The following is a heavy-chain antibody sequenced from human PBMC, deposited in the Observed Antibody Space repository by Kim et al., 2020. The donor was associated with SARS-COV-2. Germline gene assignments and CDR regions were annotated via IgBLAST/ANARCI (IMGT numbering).Heavy chain of an antibody. Sequence: IYYADSVKGRFPISRDNAKNSLYLQMNSLRAEDTAVYYCARDPSRSDIDYWGQGTLVTVSS. CDR3: ARDPSRSDIDY. V-gene: IGHV3-48*03. J-gene: IGHJ4*02. CDR2: I.